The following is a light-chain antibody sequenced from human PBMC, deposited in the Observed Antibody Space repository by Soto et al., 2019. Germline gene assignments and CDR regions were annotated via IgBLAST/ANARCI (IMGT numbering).Light chain of an antibody. CDR2: YDD. V-gene: IGLV1-36*01. CDR3: AAWDDSLNGFVV. J-gene: IGLJ2*01. Sequence: QSVLTQPPSVSEAPRQRVTISCSGSSSNIGKYGMNWYQKVPGKAPRLLIYYDDLLASGVSDRFSASKSGTSASLVISGLQSEDEADYYCAAWDDSLNGFVVFGGGTKLTVL. CDR1: SSNIGKYG.